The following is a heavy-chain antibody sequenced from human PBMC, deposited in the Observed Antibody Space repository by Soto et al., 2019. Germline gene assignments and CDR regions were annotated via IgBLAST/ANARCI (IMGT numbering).Heavy chain of an antibody. J-gene: IGHJ4*02. CDR1: GGSISSGGYS. D-gene: IGHD5-18*01. CDR2: IYHSGST. CDR3: ASGGEYSPTVLGY. Sequence: PSETLSLTCAVSGGSISSGGYSWNWIRQPPGKGLEWIGYIYHSGSTYYNPSLKSRVTISVDRSKNQFSLKLSSVTAADTAVYYCASGGEYSPTVLGYWGQGTLVTVSS. V-gene: IGHV4-30-2*01.